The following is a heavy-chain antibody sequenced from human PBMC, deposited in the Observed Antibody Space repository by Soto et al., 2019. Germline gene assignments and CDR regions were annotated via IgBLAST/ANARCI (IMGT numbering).Heavy chain of an antibody. CDR3: ARAAYGSWSPPIYYYGMDV. CDR2: IYYSGST. Sequence: SETLSLTCTVSGGSISSGGYYWSWIRQHPGKGLEWIGYIYYSGSTYYNPSLKSRVTISVDTSKNQFSLKLSSVTAADTAVYYCARAAYGSWSPPIYYYGMDVWGQGTTVTVSS. D-gene: IGHD3-10*01. V-gene: IGHV4-31*03. J-gene: IGHJ6*02. CDR1: GGSISSGGYY.